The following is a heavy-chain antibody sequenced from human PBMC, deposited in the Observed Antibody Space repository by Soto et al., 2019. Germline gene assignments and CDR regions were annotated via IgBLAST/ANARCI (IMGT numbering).Heavy chain of an antibody. CDR2: ITQDGTA. CDR3: AKDRRPEGAWDFDY. V-gene: IGHV3-23*01. Sequence: EVQLLESGGGSALPGGSLRLSCEASGFTFRTYTSNWLRQAPGKGPEWVSGITQDGTAYYADSVRGRFTISRDSSKNTVFLQMSSLRGEDTAIYYCAKDRRPEGAWDFDYWCRGELVTVSS. CDR1: GFTFRTYT. J-gene: IGHJ4*02. D-gene: IGHD1-1*01.